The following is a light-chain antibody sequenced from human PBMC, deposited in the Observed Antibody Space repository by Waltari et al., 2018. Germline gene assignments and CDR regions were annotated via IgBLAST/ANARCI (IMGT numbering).Light chain of an antibody. V-gene: IGLV2-14*01. CDR3: SSYRSSVIYV. CDR1: SSDIGTYTY. Sequence: QSALTQPASVSGSPGQSITLSCTGTSSDIGTYTYVPWYQQRPGQAPKLMIYDVNNRPSGVSSRFSGSKSGNTASLTISGLQSEDEAEYYCSSYRSSVIYVFGTGTKVTVL. CDR2: DVN. J-gene: IGLJ1*01.